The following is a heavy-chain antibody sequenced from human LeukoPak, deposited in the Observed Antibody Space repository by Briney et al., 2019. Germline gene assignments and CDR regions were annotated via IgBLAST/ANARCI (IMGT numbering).Heavy chain of an antibody. CDR3: ARGSYYYDSSGYYFVWFDP. D-gene: IGHD3-22*01. CDR2: ISAYNGNT. V-gene: IGHV1-18*01. J-gene: IGHJ5*02. CDR1: GYTFTSYG. Sequence: EASVKVSCKASGYTFTSYGISWVRQAPGQGLEWMGWISAYNGNTNYAQKLQGRVTMTTDTSTSTAYMELRSLRSDDTAVYYCARGSYYYDSSGYYFVWFDPWGQGTLVTVSS.